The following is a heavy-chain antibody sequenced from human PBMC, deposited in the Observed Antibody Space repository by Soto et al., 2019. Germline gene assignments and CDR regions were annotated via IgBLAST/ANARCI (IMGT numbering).Heavy chain of an antibody. D-gene: IGHD4-17*01. J-gene: IGHJ3*02. CDR3: TGSMTTVNSNDAFDI. Sequence: EVQLVESGGGLVQPGGSLKLSCAASGFTFSGSAMHWVRQASGKGLEWVGRIRSKANSYATAYAASVKGRFTISRDDSKKTAYLQMNRLKTEDTAVYYCTGSMTTVNSNDAFDIWGQGTMVTVSS. CDR1: GFTFSGSA. V-gene: IGHV3-73*01. CDR2: IRSKANSYAT.